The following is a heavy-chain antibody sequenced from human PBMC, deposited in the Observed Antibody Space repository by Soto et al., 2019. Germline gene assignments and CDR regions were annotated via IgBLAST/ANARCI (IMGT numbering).Heavy chain of an antibody. CDR3: AKLLNDYGDQWDQYYYGMDV. CDR1: GFTFSSYG. D-gene: IGHD4-17*01. V-gene: IGHV3-30*18. J-gene: IGHJ6*02. Sequence: QVQLVESGGGVVQPGRSLRLSCAASGFTFSSYGMHWVRQAPGKGLEWVAVISYDGSNKYYADSVKGRFTISRDNSKNTLYLQMNSLRAEDTAVYYCAKLLNDYGDQWDQYYYGMDVWGQGTTVTVSS. CDR2: ISYDGSNK.